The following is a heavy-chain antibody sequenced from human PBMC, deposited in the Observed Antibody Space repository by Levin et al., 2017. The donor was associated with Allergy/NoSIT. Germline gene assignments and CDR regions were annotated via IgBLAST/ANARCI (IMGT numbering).Heavy chain of an antibody. D-gene: IGHD3-10*01. V-gene: IGHV3-30*03. CDR3: ARDLYYGSGSDLYYYFYGMDV. Sequence: GGSLRLSCVASGFTFSNYGMHWVRQAPGKGLEWVAVISYDGNKKYYADSVKGRFTISRDNSNNTLHLQLNSLRAEDTAVYYCARDLYYGSGSDLYYYFYGMDVWGQGTTVTVSS. J-gene: IGHJ6*02. CDR2: ISYDGNKK. CDR1: GFTFSNYG.